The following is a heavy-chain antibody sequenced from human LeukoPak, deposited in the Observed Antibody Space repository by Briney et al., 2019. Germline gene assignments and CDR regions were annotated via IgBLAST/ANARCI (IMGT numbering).Heavy chain of an antibody. CDR1: GFTFSSYL. J-gene: IGHJ3*02. Sequence: GGSLRLSCAASGFTFSSYLMHWVRQAPGQGLVWVSRISGDGSTTTYADSVKGRFTLSRDNAKNTLYMQMNSLRAEDTAIYYCAKAVGSSGYFSRDAFDIWGQGTMVTVSS. D-gene: IGHD3-22*01. V-gene: IGHV3-74*01. CDR3: AKAVGSSGYFSRDAFDI. CDR2: ISGDGSTT.